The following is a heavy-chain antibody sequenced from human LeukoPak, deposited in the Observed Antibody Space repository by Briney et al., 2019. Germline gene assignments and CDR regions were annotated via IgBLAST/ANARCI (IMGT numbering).Heavy chain of an antibody. CDR2: IHHSWGT. D-gene: IGHD6-6*01. Sequence: SGTLSLTCAVSGGSLSSNNWWSLVRAPPGKGLGWIGVIHHSWGTNLNPSLQSRVTISVDTSKNQCTLKLSSVTAEDTAVYYCARSLAARLNKTRGPLYYFMDVWGKGTTVTVSS. CDR3: ARSLAARLNKTRGPLYYFMDV. J-gene: IGHJ6*03. V-gene: IGHV4-4*02. CDR1: GGSLSSNNW.